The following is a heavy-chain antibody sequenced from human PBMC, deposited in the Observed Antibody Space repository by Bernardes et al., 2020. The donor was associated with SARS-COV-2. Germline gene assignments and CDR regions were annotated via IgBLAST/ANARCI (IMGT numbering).Heavy chain of an antibody. Sequence: GGSLRLSCAASGFTFSDYTMNWVRQAPGKGLEWVAGITSRSNSKYYADSVKGRFTISRDNARNSLYLQMNSLRAEDTAVYYCASYQQMTFGGQGTLVIVSS. V-gene: IGHV3-48*01. CDR3: ASYQQMTF. D-gene: IGHD3-16*01. J-gene: IGHJ4*02. CDR1: GFTFSDYT. CDR2: ITSRSNSK.